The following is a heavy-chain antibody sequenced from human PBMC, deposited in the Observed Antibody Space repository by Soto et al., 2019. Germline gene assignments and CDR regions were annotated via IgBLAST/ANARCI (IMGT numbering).Heavy chain of an antibody. Sequence: EVQLVESGGGLVQPGGSLRLSCAASGFTFSSYEMNWVRQAPGKGLEWVSYISSSGSTIYYADSVKGRFTISRDNAKNSLYLQMNSLRAEDTAVYYCARDEPMVRGHHYYYYGMDVWGQGTTVTVSS. V-gene: IGHV3-48*03. D-gene: IGHD3-10*01. J-gene: IGHJ6*02. CDR3: ARDEPMVRGHHYYYYGMDV. CDR1: GFTFSSYE. CDR2: ISSSGSTI.